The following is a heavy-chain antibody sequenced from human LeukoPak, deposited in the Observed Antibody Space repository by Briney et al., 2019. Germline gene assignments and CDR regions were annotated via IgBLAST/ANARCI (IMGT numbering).Heavy chain of an antibody. CDR1: GGSISSGGYS. CDR2: IYHSGST. D-gene: IGHD6-13*01. V-gene: IGHV4-30-2*01. Sequence: PSQTLSLTCAVSGGSISSGGYSWSWIRQPPGKGLEWIGYIYHSGSTYYNPFLKSRVTISVDRSKNQFSLKLSSVTAADTAVYYCARFQAAAGSYNGFDPWGQGTLVTVSS. J-gene: IGHJ5*02. CDR3: ARFQAAAGSYNGFDP.